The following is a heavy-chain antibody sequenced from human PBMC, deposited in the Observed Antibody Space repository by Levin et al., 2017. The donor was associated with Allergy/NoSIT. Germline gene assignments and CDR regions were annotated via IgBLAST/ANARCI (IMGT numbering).Heavy chain of an antibody. D-gene: IGHD3-3*01. CDR3: ARFSTISEARGMDV. CDR1: GFTFSDYY. V-gene: IGHV3-11*01. J-gene: IGHJ6*02. CDR2: ISNSGSII. Sequence: GGSLRLSCAASGFTFSDYYMSWIRQAPGEGLEWVSYISNSGSIIYYADSVKGRFTISRDNAKKSLFLQMNSLRAADTAVYYCARFSTISEARGMDVWGQGTTVSVSS.